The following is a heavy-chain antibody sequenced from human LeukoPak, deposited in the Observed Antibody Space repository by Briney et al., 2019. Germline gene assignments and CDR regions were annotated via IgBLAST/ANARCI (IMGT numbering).Heavy chain of an antibody. D-gene: IGHD3-22*01. V-gene: IGHV3-23*01. CDR2: ISGTGDST. Sequence: PGGSLRLSCVASGFTFSSYPMNWVRQSPERGLEWVSAISGTGDSTSYADSLRGRFSISRDSSHDTLYLQMSSLTAEDTAVYYCARECGRHYDDRAFDIWGQGTMVTVSS. J-gene: IGHJ3*02. CDR3: ARECGRHYDDRAFDI. CDR1: GFTFSSYP.